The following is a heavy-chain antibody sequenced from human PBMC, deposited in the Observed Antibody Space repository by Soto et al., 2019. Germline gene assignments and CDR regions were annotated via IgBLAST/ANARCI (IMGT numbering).Heavy chain of an antibody. CDR1: GFTFSSYA. J-gene: IGHJ4*02. D-gene: IGHD3-22*01. CDR3: AKYQPMTQPRPYFDY. Sequence: EVQLLESGGDLIQPGGSLRLSCAASGFTFSSYAMSWVRQAPGKGLGWVSAISSSGGSTFYADSVKGRFTISRDNSRNTLYLQMNSLRAEDTAIYYCAKYQPMTQPRPYFDYWGQRPLVTVSS. V-gene: IGHV3-23*01. CDR2: ISSSGGST.